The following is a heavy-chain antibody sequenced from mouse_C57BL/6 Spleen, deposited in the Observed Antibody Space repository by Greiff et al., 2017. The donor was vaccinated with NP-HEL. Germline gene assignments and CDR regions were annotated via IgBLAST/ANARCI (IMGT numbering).Heavy chain of an antibody. V-gene: IGHV6-3*01. CDR2: IRLKSDNYAT. CDR3: TGFYYYGPWYFDV. Sequence: EVHLVESGGGLVQPGGSMKLSCVASGFTFSNYWMNWVRQSPEKGLEWVAQIRLKSDNYATHYAESVKGRFTISRDDSKSSVYLQMNNLRAEDTGIYYCTGFYYYGPWYFDVWGTGTTVTVSS. D-gene: IGHD1-1*01. J-gene: IGHJ1*03. CDR1: GFTFSNYW.